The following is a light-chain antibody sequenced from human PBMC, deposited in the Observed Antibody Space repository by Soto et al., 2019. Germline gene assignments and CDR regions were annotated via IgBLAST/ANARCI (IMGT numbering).Light chain of an antibody. J-gene: IGLJ1*01. V-gene: IGLV2-14*01. CDR3: SSYTSSNTYV. CDR2: EVS. Sequence: HSALTQPASVSGSPGQSITISCTGTSSDVGGYNYVSWYQQFTGKAPKVMIFEVSHRPSGVSNRFSGSKSGSTASLTISGLQAEDEADYYCSSYTSSNTYVFGTGTKVTVL. CDR1: SSDVGGYNY.